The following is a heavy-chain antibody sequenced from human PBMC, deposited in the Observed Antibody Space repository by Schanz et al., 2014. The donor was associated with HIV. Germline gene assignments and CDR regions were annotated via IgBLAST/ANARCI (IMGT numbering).Heavy chain of an antibody. Sequence: QVQLVESGGDLVKPGGSLRLSCTASGFSFSDYHMSWIRQAPGKGLEWVSSLSGSGSNIYYADSVKGRFTISRDNSKNTLYLQMTNLRAEDTAVYGCARQGLRFSFWLDYWGQGTPVTVSS. CDR2: LSGSGSNI. CDR1: GFSFSDYH. CDR3: ARQGLRFSFWLDY. V-gene: IGHV3-11*04. J-gene: IGHJ4*02. D-gene: IGHD4-17*01.